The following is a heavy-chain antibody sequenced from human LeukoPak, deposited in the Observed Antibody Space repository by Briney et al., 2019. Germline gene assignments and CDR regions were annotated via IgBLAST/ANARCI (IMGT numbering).Heavy chain of an antibody. D-gene: IGHD6-13*01. J-gene: IGHJ3*02. CDR1: GFTFSSYA. CDR2: IKQDGSEK. V-gene: IGHV3-7*01. CDR3: ARDLLGIAAARTDRDDAFDI. Sequence: LSGGSLRLSCAASGFTFSSYAMSWVRQAPGKGLEWVANIKQDGSEKYYVDSVKGRFTISRDNAKNSLYLQMNSLRAEDTAVYYCARDLLGIAAARTDRDDAFDIWGQGTMVTVSS.